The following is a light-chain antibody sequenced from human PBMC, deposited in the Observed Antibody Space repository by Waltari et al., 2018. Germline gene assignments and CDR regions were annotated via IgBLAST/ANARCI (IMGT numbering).Light chain of an antibody. J-gene: IGKJ2*01. CDR3: QQYDNYPYT. V-gene: IGKV1-5*03. CDR2: KAS. Sequence: DIQMTQSPSTLSASVGDRVTITCRASQSISSWLGWYQQKPGKDPKLLIYKASSLEGGVPSRFSGSGSGTEFTLTISSLQPDDFATYYCQQYDNYPYTFGQGTKLEIK. CDR1: QSISSW.